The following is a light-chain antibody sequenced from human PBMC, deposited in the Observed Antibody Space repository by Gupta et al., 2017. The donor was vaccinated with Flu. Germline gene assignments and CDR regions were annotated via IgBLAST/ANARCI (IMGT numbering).Light chain of an antibody. CDR2: LGS. J-gene: IGKJ1*01. Sequence: DIVMTQSPLSLPVTPGEPASISCRSSQSLLHSNGYNYLDWYLQKPGQSPQLLIYLGSNRASGVAGRFSGSGSGTDFTLKISRGEAEDVGVYYCMQALQTRTFGQGTKVEIK. CDR1: QSLLHSNGYNY. V-gene: IGKV2-28*01. CDR3: MQALQTRT.